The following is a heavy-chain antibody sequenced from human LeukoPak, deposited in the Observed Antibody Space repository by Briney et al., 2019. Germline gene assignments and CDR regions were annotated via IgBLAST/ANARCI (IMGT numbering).Heavy chain of an antibody. Sequence: GGSLRLSCSGSGFTFGDYAINWVRQGPGKGLEWVGFIRSRSYTGTTDYAASVKDRFTISRDDSKSIAYLQMNSLKSEDTAVYYCVRGRFRKHNSGWYVFDYWGQGTLVTVSS. D-gene: IGHD6-19*01. CDR2: IRSRSYTGTT. V-gene: IGHV3-49*04. CDR1: GFTFGDYA. CDR3: VRGRFRKHNSGWYVFDY. J-gene: IGHJ4*02.